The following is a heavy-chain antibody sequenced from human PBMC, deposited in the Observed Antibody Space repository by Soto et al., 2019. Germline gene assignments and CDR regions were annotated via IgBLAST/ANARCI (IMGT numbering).Heavy chain of an antibody. CDR3: ARGAMANFDY. CDR2: FIAMLGTP. D-gene: IGHD5-18*01. V-gene: IGHV1-69*13. Sequence: VKLAGNIFVVTFGCQGFVSGRQAPGQGLEWMGGFIAMLGTPPYAKKVQGRATISADESLTSSYLELRSLRSEDTGVYFCARGAMANFDYWGQGTVGTVSS. J-gene: IGHJ4*02. CDR1: VVTFGCQG.